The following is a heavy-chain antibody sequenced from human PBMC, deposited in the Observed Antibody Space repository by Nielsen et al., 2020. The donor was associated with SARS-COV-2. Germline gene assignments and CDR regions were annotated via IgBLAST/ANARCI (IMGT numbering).Heavy chain of an antibody. V-gene: IGHV3-48*02. CDR3: ARAYGSGSYYEFDP. J-gene: IGHJ5*02. CDR1: GFTFSSYS. CDR2: ISSSSSTI. D-gene: IGHD3-10*01. Sequence: GGSLKISCAASGFTFSSYSMNWVRQAPGKGLEWVSYISSSSSTIYYADSVKGRFTISRDNAKNSLYLQMNSLRDEDTAVYYCARAYGSGSYYEFDPWGQGTLVTVSS.